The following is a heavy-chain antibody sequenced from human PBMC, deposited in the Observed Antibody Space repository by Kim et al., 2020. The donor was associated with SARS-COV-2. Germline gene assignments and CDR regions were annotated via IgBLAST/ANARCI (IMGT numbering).Heavy chain of an antibody. CDR2: ISSSSSYI. D-gene: IGHD3-10*01. Sequence: GGSLRLSCAASGFTFSSYSMNWVRQAPGKGLEWVSSISSSSSYIYYADSVKGRFTISRDNAKNSLYLQMNSLRAEDTAVYYCARDMGLGSTSWGYYGSGSSYDYWGQGTLVTVSS. V-gene: IGHV3-21*01. CDR3: ARDMGLGSTSWGYYGSGSSYDY. J-gene: IGHJ4*02. CDR1: GFTFSSYS.